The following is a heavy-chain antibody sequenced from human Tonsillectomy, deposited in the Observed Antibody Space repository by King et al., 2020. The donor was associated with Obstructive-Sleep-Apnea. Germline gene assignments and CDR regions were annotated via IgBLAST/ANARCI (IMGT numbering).Heavy chain of an antibody. J-gene: IGHJ4*02. Sequence: QLVQSGSELKKPGASVKVSCKASGYTFTSYAMNWVRQAPGQGLEWMGWINTNTGNPTYAQGFTGRFVFSLDTSVSTAYLQISSLKAEDTAVYYCARDLVADYYDSSCYLFPLIDYWGQGTLVTVSS. D-gene: IGHD3-22*01. V-gene: IGHV7-4-1*02. CDR2: INTNTGNP. CDR1: GYTFTSYA. CDR3: ARDLVADYYDSSCYLFPLIDY.